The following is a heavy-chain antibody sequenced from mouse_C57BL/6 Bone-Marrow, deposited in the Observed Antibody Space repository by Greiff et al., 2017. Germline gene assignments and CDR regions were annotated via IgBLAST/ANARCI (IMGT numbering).Heavy chain of an antibody. V-gene: IGHV1-26*01. J-gene: IGHJ1*03. D-gene: IGHD1-1*01. Sequence: EVQLQQSGPELVKPGASVKISCKASGYTFTDYYMNWVKQSHGKSLEWIGDINPNNGGTSYNQKFKGKATLTVDKSSSTAYMELRSLTSEDSAVXYCARSGVNYGSSWYFEVWGTGTTVTVSS. CDR1: GYTFTDYY. CDR2: INPNNGGT. CDR3: ARSGVNYGSSWYFEV.